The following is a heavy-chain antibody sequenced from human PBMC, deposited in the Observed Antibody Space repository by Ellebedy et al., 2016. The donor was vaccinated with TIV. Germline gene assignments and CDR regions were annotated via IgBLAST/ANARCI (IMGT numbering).Heavy chain of an antibody. V-gene: IGHV4-59*08. Sequence: SETLSLXXTVSGGSISSYYWSWIRQPPGKGLEWIGYIYYSGSTNYNPSLKSRVTISVDTSKNQFSLKLSSVTAADTAVYYCASRGIFSNWFDPWGQGTLVTVSS. J-gene: IGHJ5*02. D-gene: IGHD2-15*01. CDR3: ASRGIFSNWFDP. CDR1: GGSISSYY. CDR2: IYYSGST.